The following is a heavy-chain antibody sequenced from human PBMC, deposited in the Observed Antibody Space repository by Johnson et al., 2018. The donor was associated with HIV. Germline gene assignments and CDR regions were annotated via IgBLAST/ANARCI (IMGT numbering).Heavy chain of an antibody. Sequence: VQLVESGGGLVQPGGSLRLSCGASGFTFSDHWMQWVRQAPGKGLVWVSRINGDGSRTSYADSVKGRFTISRDNAKNSLYLQMHSLRAEDTAVYYCAKDLGDAVGTTHDAFDIWGQGTTVTVSS. D-gene: IGHD1-26*01. J-gene: IGHJ3*02. V-gene: IGHV3-74*01. CDR2: INGDGSRT. CDR1: GFTFSDHW. CDR3: AKDLGDAVGTTHDAFDI.